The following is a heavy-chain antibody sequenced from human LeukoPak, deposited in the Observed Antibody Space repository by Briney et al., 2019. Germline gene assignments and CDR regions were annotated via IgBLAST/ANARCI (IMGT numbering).Heavy chain of an antibody. J-gene: IGHJ4*02. CDR3: ARDLTGTTYLDY. D-gene: IGHD1-1*01. V-gene: IGHV3-33*01. CDR1: GSTFSSYG. Sequence: GGSLRLSCAASGSTFSSYGMHWVRQAPGKGLEWVAVIWYDGSNKYYADSVKGRFTISRDNSKNTLYLQMNSLRAEDTAVYYCARDLTGTTYLDYWGQRTLVTVSS. CDR2: IWYDGSNK.